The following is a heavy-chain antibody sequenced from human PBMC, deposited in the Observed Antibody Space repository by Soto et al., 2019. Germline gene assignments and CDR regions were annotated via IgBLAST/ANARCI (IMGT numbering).Heavy chain of an antibody. D-gene: IGHD6-19*01. V-gene: IGHV3-23*01. Sequence: GGSLRLSCAASGFTFSSYAMSWVRQAPGKGLEWVSAISGSGGSTYYADSVKGRFTISRDNSKNTLFLQMNSLRAEDTAVYYCAKGLTYSSGWYILWGAQHWGQGTLVTVSS. CDR2: ISGSGGST. CDR3: AKGLTYSSGWYILWGAQH. J-gene: IGHJ1*01. CDR1: GFTFSSYA.